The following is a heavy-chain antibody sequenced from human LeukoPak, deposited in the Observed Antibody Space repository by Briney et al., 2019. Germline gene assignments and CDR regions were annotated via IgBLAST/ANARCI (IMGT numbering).Heavy chain of an antibody. Sequence: SLRLSCAASGFTFSNYEMHWVRQAPGKGLEWVGFIRSNPHGGTTEYAASVKGRFTLSRDDSESIAYLQMDSLKTEDTAVYYCTRAKPGLYGVFDYWGQGTLVTVSS. V-gene: IGHV3-49*04. D-gene: IGHD1-14*01. J-gene: IGHJ4*02. CDR1: GFTFSNYE. CDR3: TRAKPGLYGVFDY. CDR2: IRSNPHGGTT.